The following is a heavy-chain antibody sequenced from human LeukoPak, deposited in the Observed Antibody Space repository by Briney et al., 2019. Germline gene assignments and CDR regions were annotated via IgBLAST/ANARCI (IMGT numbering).Heavy chain of an antibody. J-gene: IGHJ4*02. CDR2: INPNSGVT. Sequence: ASVKVSCKTSGYTFPDFYLHWLRQSPGQGLEWMGRINPNSGVTNSAQKFQDRVTMTRDTSIDTAYMELNNLRSDDTAVYYCARVELSSSGSYYFDYWGQGTLVTVSS. D-gene: IGHD1-1*01. CDR3: ARVELSSSGSYYFDY. V-gene: IGHV1-2*06. CDR1: GYTFPDFY.